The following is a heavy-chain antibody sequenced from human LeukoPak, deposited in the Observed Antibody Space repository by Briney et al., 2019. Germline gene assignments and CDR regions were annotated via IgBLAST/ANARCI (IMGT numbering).Heavy chain of an antibody. CDR2: IYSGGST. Sequence: PGGSLRLSCAASGFTVSSNYMSWVRQAPGKGLEWFSVIYSGGSTYYADSVKGRFTISRDNSKNTLYLQMNSLRAEDTAVYYCASYSGSQGIDYWGQGTLVTVSS. CDR1: GFTVSSNY. J-gene: IGHJ4*02. CDR3: ASYSGSQGIDY. D-gene: IGHD1-26*01. V-gene: IGHV3-66*01.